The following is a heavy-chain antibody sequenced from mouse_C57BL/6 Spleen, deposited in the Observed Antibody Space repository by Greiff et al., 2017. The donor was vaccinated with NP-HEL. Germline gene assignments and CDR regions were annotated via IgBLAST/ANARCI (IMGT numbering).Heavy chain of an antibody. Sequence: QVQLQQPGAELVKPGASVKLSCKASGYTFTSYWMHWVKQRPGQGLEWIGMIHPNSGSTNSNEKFKSKATLTVDKSSSTAYMQLSSLTSEDSAVYYCARWLLQYFDVWGTGTTVTVSS. CDR1: GYTFTSYW. V-gene: IGHV1-64*01. J-gene: IGHJ1*03. CDR2: IHPNSGST. CDR3: ARWLLQYFDV. D-gene: IGHD2-3*01.